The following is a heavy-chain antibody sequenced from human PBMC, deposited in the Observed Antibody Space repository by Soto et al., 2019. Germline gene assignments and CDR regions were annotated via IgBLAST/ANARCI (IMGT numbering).Heavy chain of an antibody. V-gene: IGHV4-39*01. J-gene: IGHJ6*02. CDR3: ARLPLDDILTGYYGEDYYYGMDV. Sequence: PSETLSLTCTVSGGSISSSSYYWGWIRQPPGKGLEWIGSIYYSGSTYYNPSLKSRVTISVDTSKNQFSLKLSSVTAADTAVYYCARLPLDDILTGYYGEDYYYGMDVWGQGTTVTVSS. CDR1: GGSISSSSYY. CDR2: IYYSGST. D-gene: IGHD3-9*01.